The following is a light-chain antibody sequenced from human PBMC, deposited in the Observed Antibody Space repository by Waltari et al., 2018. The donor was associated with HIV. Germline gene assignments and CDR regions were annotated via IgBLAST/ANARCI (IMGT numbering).Light chain of an antibody. V-gene: IGLV1-44*01. CDR3: AAWDDTLNVYV. CDR2: NDD. CDR1: GSTLSSHF. J-gene: IGLJ1*01. Sequence: QSVLTPPPSVPGAPGQRVTISCSASGSTLSSHFVTWYRPLPVTAPSGLIYNDDQRPSGVPARFSGSKSGTTASLSISELQSEDEAEYYCAAWDDTLNVYVFGSGTKVTVL.